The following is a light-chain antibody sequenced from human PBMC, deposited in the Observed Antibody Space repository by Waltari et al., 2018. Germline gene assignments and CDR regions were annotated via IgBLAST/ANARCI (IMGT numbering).Light chain of an antibody. CDR2: SNT. J-gene: IGLJ2*01. CDR3: QSFDSSLSGLVV. CDR1: NSNIGAGYE. V-gene: IGLV1-40*01. Sequence: QSVLTQPPSVSGVPGQTVTISCTGSNSNIGAGYEVHWYRKLPGTAPKVLVYSNTYRPSGVPDRFSGSRSGTSASLAITGLQAEDEADYYCQSFDSSLSGLVVFGGGTKLTVL.